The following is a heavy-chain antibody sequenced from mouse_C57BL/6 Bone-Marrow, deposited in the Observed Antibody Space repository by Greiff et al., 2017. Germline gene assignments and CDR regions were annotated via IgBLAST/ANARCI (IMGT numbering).Heavy chain of an antibody. CDR2: IWTGGGT. D-gene: IGHD2-5*01. V-gene: IGHV2-9-1*01. J-gene: IGHJ4*01. CDR3: ATAYYSNYYAMDY. Sequence: QVQLKESVPGLVAPSQSLSITCTVSGFSLTSYAISWVRQPPGKGLEWLGVIWTGGGTNYNSALKSRLSISKDNSKSQVFLKMNSLQTDDTARYYCATAYYSNYYAMDYWGQGTSVTVSS. CDR1: GFSLTSYA.